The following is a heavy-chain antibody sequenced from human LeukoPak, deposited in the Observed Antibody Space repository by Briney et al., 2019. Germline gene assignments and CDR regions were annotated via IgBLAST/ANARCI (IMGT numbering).Heavy chain of an antibody. Sequence: GASVKLSCKASGYTFTGVYIHWVRQAPGQGLEWTGRIEWMGRINPSSGGTNYAQNFQGRVTMAWDTSISTAYLDLSRLTSYDTAVYYCRLFHTPIFDLWGQGTMITVSS. V-gene: IGHV1-2*06. CDR3: RLFHTPIFDL. J-gene: IGHJ3*01. CDR1: GYTFTGVY. CDR2: INPSSGGT. D-gene: IGHD3-3*01.